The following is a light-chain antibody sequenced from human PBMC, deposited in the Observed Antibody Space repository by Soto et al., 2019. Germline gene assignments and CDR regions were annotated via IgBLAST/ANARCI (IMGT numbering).Light chain of an antibody. CDR1: QNILYSSNKTKY. CDR3: HQYYSMPDT. Sequence: DLVMTQSPDSLAVSLGERATINCKSSQNILYSSNKTKYLAWYQLKPGQPPKLLIYWASTRESGLPERFSGSGSGTDFALTISSLQAEDGSVYDGHQYYSMPDTCGKGTKLEVK. V-gene: IGKV4-1*01. CDR2: WAS. J-gene: IGKJ2*01.